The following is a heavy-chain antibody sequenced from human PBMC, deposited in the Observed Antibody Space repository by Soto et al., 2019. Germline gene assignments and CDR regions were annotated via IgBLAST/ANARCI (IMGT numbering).Heavy chain of an antibody. Sequence: SETLSLTCAVYGGSVSGANYYWSWIRQPPGKGLEWIGSMFYSGSTDYNPSLKSRVTISADTSKNQFSLKLSSVTAADTAVYYCARQSIPIGEVIARDGFDIWGQGTMVTVSS. CDR1: GGSVSGANYY. V-gene: IGHV4-39*01. CDR2: MFYSGST. J-gene: IGHJ3*02. D-gene: IGHD3-16*02. CDR3: ARQSIPIGEVIARDGFDI.